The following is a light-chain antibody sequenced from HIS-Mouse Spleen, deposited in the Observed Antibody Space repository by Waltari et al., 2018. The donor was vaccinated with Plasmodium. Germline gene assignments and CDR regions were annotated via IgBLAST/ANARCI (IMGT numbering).Light chain of an antibody. CDR2: GAS. Sequence: EIVLTQSPGTLSLSPGERATLSCRASQSVSSSYLAWYQQKPGQAPRLLIYGASSSATGIPDRFSDSGSGTDFTLTISRLEPEDFAVYYCQQYGSSGTFGQGTKVEIK. J-gene: IGKJ1*01. CDR3: QQYGSSGT. CDR1: QSVSSSY. V-gene: IGKV3-20*01.